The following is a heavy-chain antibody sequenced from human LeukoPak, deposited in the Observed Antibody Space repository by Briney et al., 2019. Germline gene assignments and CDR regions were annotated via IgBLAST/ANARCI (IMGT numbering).Heavy chain of an antibody. D-gene: IGHD3-22*01. CDR1: GFTLSSYG. J-gene: IGHJ4*02. V-gene: IGHV3-72*01. Sequence: PGGSLRLSCAASGFTLSSYGMSWVRQAPGKGLEWVGRTRNKAQSYTIDYAASVKGRFTVSRDDSKNSLYVQMNSLKTEDTAVYYCARVGLSSGHYSFDYWGQGTLVTVSS. CDR2: TRNKAQSYTI. CDR3: ARVGLSSGHYSFDY.